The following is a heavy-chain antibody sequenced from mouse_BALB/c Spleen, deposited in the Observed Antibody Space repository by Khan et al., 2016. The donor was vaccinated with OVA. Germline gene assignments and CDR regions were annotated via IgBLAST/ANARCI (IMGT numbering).Heavy chain of an antibody. CDR3: ARTARIKY. V-gene: IGHV3-2*02. CDR1: GYSITSGYG. CDR2: ISYSGST. D-gene: IGHD1-2*01. J-gene: IGHJ2*01. Sequence: EVQLQEPGPGLVKPSQSFSLTCTVTGYSITSGYGWNWIRQFPGNKLEWMGYISYSGSTNYNPSLKSRISITRDTSKNQSFLQLNSVTTEDTATXYCARTARIKYWGQGTTLTVSS.